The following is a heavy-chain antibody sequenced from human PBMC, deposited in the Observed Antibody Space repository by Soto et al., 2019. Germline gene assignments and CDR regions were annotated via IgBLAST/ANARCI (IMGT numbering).Heavy chain of an antibody. CDR2: ISAYNGNT. CDR1: GYTFTSYG. D-gene: IGHD4-4*01. Sequence: GASVKVSCKASGYTFTSYGISWVRQAPGQGLEWMGWISAYNGNTNYAQKLQGRVTMTTDTSTSTAYMELRSLRSDDTAVFYCARDGLTTVTLRSMDVWGRGTTVTVSS. CDR3: ARDGLTTVTLRSMDV. V-gene: IGHV1-18*01. J-gene: IGHJ6*03.